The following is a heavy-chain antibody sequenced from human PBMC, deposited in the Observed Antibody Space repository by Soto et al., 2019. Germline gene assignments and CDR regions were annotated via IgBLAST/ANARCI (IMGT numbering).Heavy chain of an antibody. Sequence: EVQLVESGGGLVQPGGSLRLSCAASGFTFSDHYMDWVRQAPGKGLEWVGRIRDKPSSYTTEYAASVKGRFTISRGDSKNSLYLQMNSLKTEDTAVYYCARVITMRGDYFDHRGQGTLVTVSS. J-gene: IGHJ4*02. CDR1: GFTFSDHY. V-gene: IGHV3-72*01. CDR2: IRDKPSSYTT. D-gene: IGHD3-22*01. CDR3: ARVITMRGDYFDH.